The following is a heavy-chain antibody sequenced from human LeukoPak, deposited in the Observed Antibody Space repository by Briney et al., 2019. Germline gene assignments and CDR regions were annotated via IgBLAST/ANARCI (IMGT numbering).Heavy chain of an antibody. CDR2: IYTSGST. D-gene: IGHD3-3*01. V-gene: IGHV4-61*02. CDR1: GGSISSGSYY. CDR3: ARGGYDSWSGYSNWFDP. J-gene: IGHJ5*02. Sequence: SETLSLTCTVSGGSISSGSYYWSWIRQPAGKGLGWIGRIYTSGSTNYNPSLKSRVTISVDTSKNQFSLKLSSVTAADTAVYYCARGGYDSWSGYSNWFDPWGKGTLVTVSS.